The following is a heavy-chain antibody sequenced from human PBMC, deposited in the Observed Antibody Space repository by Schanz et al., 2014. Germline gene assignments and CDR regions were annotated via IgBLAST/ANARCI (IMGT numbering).Heavy chain of an antibody. V-gene: IGHV3-7*01. J-gene: IGHJ3*02. Sequence: VQLVESGGGVVQPGGSLRLSCAASGFIFSNSWMSWVRQAPGKGLEWVANIKQDGSEKYYVDSVKGRFTISRDNAKSSLYLQMNSLRAEDTAVYYCAGAVATIRADSFDIWGRGTMVTVSS. CDR1: GFIFSNSW. D-gene: IGHD5-12*01. CDR3: AGAVATIRADSFDI. CDR2: IKQDGSEK.